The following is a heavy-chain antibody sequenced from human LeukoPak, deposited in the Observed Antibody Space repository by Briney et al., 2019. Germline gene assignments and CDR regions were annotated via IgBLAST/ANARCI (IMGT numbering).Heavy chain of an antibody. D-gene: IGHD6-13*01. CDR1: GGSISSSSYY. CDR2: IYYSGSI. CDR3: ARVEYSSSWYRFYFDS. Sequence: PSETLSLTCTVSGGSISSSSYYWGRIRQPPGKVLEWIGNIYYSGSIYYNPSLKSRVTISVDTSKNQFSLQLSSVTAADTAVYYCARVEYSSSWYRFYFDSWGQGTLVTVSS. J-gene: IGHJ4*02. V-gene: IGHV4-39*01.